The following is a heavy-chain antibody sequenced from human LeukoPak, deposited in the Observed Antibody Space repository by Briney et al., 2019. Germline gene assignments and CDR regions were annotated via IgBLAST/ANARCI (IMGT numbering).Heavy chain of an antibody. CDR1: GGSIGSSSYY. J-gene: IGHJ5*02. D-gene: IGHD3-9*01. V-gene: IGHV4-39*07. Sequence: PSETLSLTCTVSGGSIGSSSYYWGWIRQPPGKGLEWIGSIYYSGSTYYNPSLKSRVTISVDTSKNQFSLKLSSVTAADMAVYYCARELSGAFHDILTGLNWFDPWGQGTLVTVSS. CDR2: IYYSGST. CDR3: ARELSGAFHDILTGLNWFDP.